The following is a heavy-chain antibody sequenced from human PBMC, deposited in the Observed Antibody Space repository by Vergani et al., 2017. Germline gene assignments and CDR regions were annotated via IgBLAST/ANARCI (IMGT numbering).Heavy chain of an antibody. Sequence: QVHLQESGPGLVKPSQTLSLTCTVSGASISGGGYYWRWIRQPAGKGLEWIGRIYSRGTEYNPSLKSRVAVSINTSKSQFSLKLTSVTAADAAMYYCVRELGASLGAYFDYWGQGALVSVSS. J-gene: IGHJ4*02. CDR2: IYSRGT. CDR3: VRELGASLGAYFDY. D-gene: IGHD1-26*01. V-gene: IGHV4-61*02. CDR1: GASISGGGYY.